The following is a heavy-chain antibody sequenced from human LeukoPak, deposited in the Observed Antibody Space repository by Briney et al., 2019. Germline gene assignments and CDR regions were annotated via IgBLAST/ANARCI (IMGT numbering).Heavy chain of an antibody. J-gene: IGHJ6*02. Sequence: SVKVSCKASGGTFSNYALSWVGQAPGQGLEWMGRIIVILGIADYAQKFQGRVTITADKSTTTVYMELSSLRSQDTAVYYCARDGMFRGVIDYSGMDVWGQGTTVTVSS. CDR1: GGTFSNYA. D-gene: IGHD3-10*01. CDR3: ARDGMFRGVIDYSGMDV. CDR2: IIVILGIA. V-gene: IGHV1-69*04.